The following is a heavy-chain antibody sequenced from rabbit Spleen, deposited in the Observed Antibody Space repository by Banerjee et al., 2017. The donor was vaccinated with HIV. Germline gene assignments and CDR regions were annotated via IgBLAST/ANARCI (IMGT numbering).Heavy chain of an antibody. CDR3: GRDRYAASAVYRIYALEL. Sequence: GGGLVKPGGTLTLTCTASGFSFTNNYYMCWVRQAPGKGLEWIACIYAGSFDSTVYASWAKGRFTISRTSSTTVTLQMTSLTAADTATYFCGRDRYAASAVYRIYALELWGPGTLVTVS. V-gene: IGHV1S40*01. CDR2: IYAGSFDST. D-gene: IGHD4-2*01. CDR1: GFSFTNNYY. J-gene: IGHJ4*01.